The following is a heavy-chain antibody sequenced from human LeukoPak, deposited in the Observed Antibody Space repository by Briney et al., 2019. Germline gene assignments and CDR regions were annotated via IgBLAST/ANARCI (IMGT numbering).Heavy chain of an antibody. CDR1: GFTFSSYA. CDR3: AKESQVLGYFTGGVCEIDY. V-gene: IGHV3-23*01. Sequence: PGGSLRLSCAASGFTFSSYAMSWVRQAPGKGLEWVSAISGSGSSTYYADSVKGRFTISRDNSKNTLYLQMNSLRAEDTAVYYCAKESQVLGYFTGGVCEIDYWGQGTLVTVSS. CDR2: ISGSGSST. J-gene: IGHJ4*02. D-gene: IGHD2-8*02.